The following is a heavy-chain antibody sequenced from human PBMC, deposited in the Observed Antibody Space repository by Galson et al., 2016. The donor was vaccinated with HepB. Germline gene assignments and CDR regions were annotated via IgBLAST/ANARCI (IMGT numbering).Heavy chain of an antibody. CDR2: IRSTTSTI. Sequence: SLRLSCAASGFTLTNYGMNWVRQAPGKGLEWVSYIRSTTSTIYYANSVKGRFTISSDDADNSLYLQMNSLRDEDTAVYYCARVGFGESLDYYYYGMDVWGQGTTVTVSS. CDR3: ARVGFGESLDYYYYGMDV. J-gene: IGHJ6*02. D-gene: IGHD3-10*01. V-gene: IGHV3-48*02. CDR1: GFTLTNYG.